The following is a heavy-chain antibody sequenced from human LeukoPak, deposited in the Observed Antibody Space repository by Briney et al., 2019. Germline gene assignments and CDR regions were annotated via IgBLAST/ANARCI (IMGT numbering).Heavy chain of an antibody. CDR1: GGSFSGYY. CDR2: INPRGST. D-gene: IGHD5-24*01. J-gene: IGHJ4*02. CDR3: ARRRLGYYFDY. Sequence: SETLSLTCGVYGGSFSGYYWSWIRQPPGKGLEWIGEINPRGSTNYNPSLKSRVTLSADTSKNQSSLTLNSVTAADTAVYYCARRRLGYYFDYWGQGTLVTVSS. V-gene: IGHV4-34*01.